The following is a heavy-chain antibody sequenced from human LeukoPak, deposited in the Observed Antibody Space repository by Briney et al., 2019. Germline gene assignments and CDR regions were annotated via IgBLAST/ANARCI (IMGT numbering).Heavy chain of an antibody. D-gene: IGHD3-3*01. CDR1: GFIFDNYA. V-gene: IGHV3-23*01. J-gene: IGHJ3*02. CDR3: AKTGITIFEWDAFDI. CDR2: ISGSGGST. Sequence: GGSLRLSCVASGFIFDNYAMSWVRQAPGKGLEWVSAISGSGGSTYYADSVKGRFTISRDNSKNTLYLQMNSLRAEDTAVYYCAKTGITIFEWDAFDIWGQGTMVTVSS.